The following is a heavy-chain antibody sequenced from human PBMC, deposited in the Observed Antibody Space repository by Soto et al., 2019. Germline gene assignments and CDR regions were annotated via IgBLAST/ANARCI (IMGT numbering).Heavy chain of an antibody. D-gene: IGHD6-19*01. CDR2: ISDDGSNK. V-gene: IGHV3-30*04. J-gene: IGHJ4*02. CDR1: GFTFSSFA. Sequence: QVQLVESGGGVVQPGRSLRLSCAASGFTFSSFAMHWVRQAPGKGLEWVAVISDDGSNKYYADSVKGRFTISRDNSKNTLYLQMNSLRGDDTAVYSCTRVEQWLYIAKYWGQGTLVTVSS. CDR3: TRVEQWLYIAKY.